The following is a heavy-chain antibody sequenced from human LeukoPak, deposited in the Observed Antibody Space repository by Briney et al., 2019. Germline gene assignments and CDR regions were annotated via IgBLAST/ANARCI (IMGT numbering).Heavy chain of an antibody. J-gene: IGHJ4*02. CDR3: ARDSSGPLD. V-gene: IGHV3-7*01. Sequence: GGSLRLSCAASGFTFNNYAMSWVRQAPGKGLEWVANIKQDGSEKYYVDSVKGRFTISRDNAKNSLYLQMNSLRAEDTAVYYCARDSSGPLDWGQGTLVTVPS. CDR1: GFTFNNYA. CDR2: IKQDGSEK.